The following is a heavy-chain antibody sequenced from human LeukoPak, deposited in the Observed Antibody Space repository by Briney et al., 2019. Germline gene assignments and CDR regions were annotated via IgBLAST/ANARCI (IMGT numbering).Heavy chain of an antibody. CDR3: ATGGSGYWYFDL. V-gene: IGHV4-4*07. D-gene: IGHD2-8*02. CDR2: IYTSGST. CDR1: GGSISSYY. J-gene: IGHJ2*01. Sequence: KPSETLSLTCTVSGGSISSYYWSWIRQPAGKGLEWIGRIYTSGSTNYNPSLKSRVTISVDKSKKQFSLKLSSVTAADTAVYYCATGGSGYWYFDLWGRGTLVTVSS.